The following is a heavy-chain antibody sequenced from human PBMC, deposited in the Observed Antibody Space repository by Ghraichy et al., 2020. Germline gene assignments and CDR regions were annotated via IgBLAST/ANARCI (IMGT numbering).Heavy chain of an antibody. V-gene: IGHV4-34*01. Sequence: SETLSLTCAVYGGSFSGYYWSWIRQPPGKGLEWIGEINHSGSTNYNPSLKSRVTISVDTSKNQFSLKLSSVTAADTAVYYCARGLYYYGSGSYYISVASSHFDYWGQGTLVTVSS. CDR2: INHSGST. J-gene: IGHJ4*02. CDR1: GGSFSGYY. D-gene: IGHD3-10*01. CDR3: ARGLYYYGSGSYYISVASSHFDY.